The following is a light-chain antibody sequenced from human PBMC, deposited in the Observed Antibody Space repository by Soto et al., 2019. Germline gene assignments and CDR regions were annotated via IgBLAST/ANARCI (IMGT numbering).Light chain of an antibody. Sequence: EIVLTQSPATLSLSPGERANLSCRASQSVSSYLAWYQPKPGQAPRLLIYDTSNRATGIPARFSGSGSGTDFTLTISSLEPEDFAVYYCKQRQNWPWTFGQGTKVEIK. CDR2: DTS. J-gene: IGKJ1*01. V-gene: IGKV3-11*01. CDR1: QSVSSY. CDR3: KQRQNWPWT.